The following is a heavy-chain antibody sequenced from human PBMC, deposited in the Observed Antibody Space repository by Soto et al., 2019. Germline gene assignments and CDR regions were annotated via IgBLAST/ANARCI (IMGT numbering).Heavy chain of an antibody. CDR2: INHSGST. CDR3: ARGLGDSKQQLVPSAPPYGMDV. D-gene: IGHD6-13*01. Sequence: KPSETLSLTCAVYGGSFSGYYWSWIRQPPGKGLEWIGEINHSGSTNYNPSLKSRVTISVDTSKNQFSLKLSSVTAADTAVYYCARGLGDSKQQLVPSAPPYGMDVWGQGTTVTVSS. V-gene: IGHV4-34*01. CDR1: GGSFSGYY. J-gene: IGHJ6*02.